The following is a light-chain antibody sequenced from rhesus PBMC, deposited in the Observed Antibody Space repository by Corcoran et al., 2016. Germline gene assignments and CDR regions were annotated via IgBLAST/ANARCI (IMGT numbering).Light chain of an antibody. V-gene: IGKV4-1*01. J-gene: IGKJ4*01. CDR2: WAS. CDR3: QQHYSSPLT. Sequence: DIVMTQSPDSLAVSLGERVTINCKSSQSLLYSSNNKNYLAWYQQKPGHAPKLLIYWASTRESGVPNQFSGSGSGTDFTLTISGLQAEDVAVYYCQQHYSSPLTFGGGTKVELK. CDR1: QSLLYSSNNKNY.